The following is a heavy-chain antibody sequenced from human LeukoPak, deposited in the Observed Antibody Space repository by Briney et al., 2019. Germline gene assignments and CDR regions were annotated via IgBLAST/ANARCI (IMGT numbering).Heavy chain of an antibody. J-gene: IGHJ4*02. Sequence: ASVKVSCKASGYTFTSYYMHWVRQAPGQGLEWMGWINPNSGGTNYAQKFQGRVTMTRDTSISTAYMELSRLRSDDTAVYYCARVYYYDSSGYYFSYWGQGTLVTVSS. CDR1: GYTFTSYY. CDR2: INPNSGGT. V-gene: IGHV1-2*02. CDR3: ARVYYYDSSGYYFSY. D-gene: IGHD3-22*01.